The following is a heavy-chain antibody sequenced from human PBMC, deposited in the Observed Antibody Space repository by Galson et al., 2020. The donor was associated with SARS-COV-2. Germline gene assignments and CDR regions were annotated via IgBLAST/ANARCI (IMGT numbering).Heavy chain of an antibody. CDR1: GYTFTSYG. V-gene: IGHV1-18*01. CDR2: ISAYNGNT. CDR3: ALGIVGAPHPDY. J-gene: IGHJ4*02. Sequence: ASVKVSCKASGYTFTSYGISWVRQAPGQGLEWMGWISAYNGNTNYAQKLQGRVTMTTDTPTSTAYMELRSLRSDDTAVYYCALGIVGAPHPDYWGQGTLVTVSS. D-gene: IGHD1-26*01.